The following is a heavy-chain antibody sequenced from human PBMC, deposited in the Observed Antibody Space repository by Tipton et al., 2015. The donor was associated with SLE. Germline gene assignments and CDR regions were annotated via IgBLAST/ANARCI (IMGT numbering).Heavy chain of an antibody. D-gene: IGHD1-1*01. V-gene: IGHV4-4*02. CDR3: ARVEAPVAFEI. Sequence: SGGSISSGSWWSWVRQSPGKGLEWIGEIYQSGTTNYNPSLRGRVIISVDTSKNQFSLNLNSVTAADTAVYYCARVEAPVAFEIWGQGTKVTVSS. CDR2: IYQSGTT. J-gene: IGHJ3*02. CDR1: GGSISSGSW.